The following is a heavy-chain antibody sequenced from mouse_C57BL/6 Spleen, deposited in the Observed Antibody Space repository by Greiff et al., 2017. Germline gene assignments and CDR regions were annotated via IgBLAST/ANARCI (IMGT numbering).Heavy chain of an antibody. V-gene: IGHV1-15*01. D-gene: IGHD2-3*01. CDR1: GYTFTDYE. CDR2: IDPETGGT. J-gene: IGHJ3*01. Sequence: QVQLQQSGAELVRPGASVTLSCKASGYTFTDYEMHWVKQTPVHGLEWIGAIDPETGGTAYNQKFKGKAILTADKSSSTAYMELRSLTSEDSAVYYCTRERHDGYPFAYWGQGTLVTVSA. CDR3: TRERHDGYPFAY.